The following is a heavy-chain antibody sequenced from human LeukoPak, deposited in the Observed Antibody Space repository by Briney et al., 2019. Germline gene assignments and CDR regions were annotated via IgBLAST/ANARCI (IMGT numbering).Heavy chain of an antibody. CDR3: GREVSRGTYYIDY. CDR2: IYSGGST. D-gene: IGHD5/OR15-5a*01. J-gene: IGHJ4*02. V-gene: IGHV3-53*01. CDR1: GFTVSSTY. Sequence: GGSLRLACAASGFTVSSTYMTWVRQAPGKGLEWVSLIYSGGSTYYADSVKGRFTISRDNSKNTLYLQMNSLRAEDTAVYYCGREVSRGTYYIDYWGQGTLVTVSS.